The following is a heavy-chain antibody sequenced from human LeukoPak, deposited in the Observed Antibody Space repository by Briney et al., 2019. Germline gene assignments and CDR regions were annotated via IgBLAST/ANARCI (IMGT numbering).Heavy chain of an antibody. CDR3: ARDCSASSSDYYPLGY. CDR2: IYNSGGT. V-gene: IGHV3-66*01. D-gene: IGHD3-22*01. Sequence: GGSLRLSCAASGFTVSSKYMSWVRQAPGRGLEWLSVIYNSGGTYYADSVKGRFTISRDNSKNTLYLQMNSLRVEDTAVYFCARDCSASSSDYYPLGYWGQGTLVTVSS. J-gene: IGHJ4*02. CDR1: GFTVSSKY.